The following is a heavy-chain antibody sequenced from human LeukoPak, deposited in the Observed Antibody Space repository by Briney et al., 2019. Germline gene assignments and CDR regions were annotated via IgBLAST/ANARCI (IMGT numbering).Heavy chain of an antibody. V-gene: IGHV3-20*04. J-gene: IGHJ4*02. D-gene: IGHD4-11*01. CDR2: INWYGCST. CDR1: GFAFDDYC. CDR3: AINGIYSDYITD. Sequence: PGESLRLSCAASGFAFDDYCMSWVRQAPGKGLEWVSGINWYGCSTGYADSVKRRFTISGDNAKNSLYLQMNSLRAEDTALYYCAINGIYSDYITDWGQGTLVTVSS.